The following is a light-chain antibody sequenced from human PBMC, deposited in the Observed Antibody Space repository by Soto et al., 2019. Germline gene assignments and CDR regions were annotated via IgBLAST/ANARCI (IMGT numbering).Light chain of an antibody. Sequence: FMLTQPHSVSESPGKTVTISCTRSRGSIASNYVQWYQQRPGSAPTTVIYEDNQRPSGVPDRFSGSIDSSSNSASLTISGLKTEDEADYYCQSYDSSNPYVVFGGGTKVTVL. J-gene: IGLJ2*01. CDR2: EDN. CDR3: QSYDSSNPYVV. V-gene: IGLV6-57*04. CDR1: RGSIASNY.